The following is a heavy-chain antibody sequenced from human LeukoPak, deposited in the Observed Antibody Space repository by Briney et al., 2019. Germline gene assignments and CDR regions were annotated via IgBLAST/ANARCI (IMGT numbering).Heavy chain of an antibody. V-gene: IGHV3-53*01. CDR1: GFIFSSYG. Sequence: PGGSLRLSCAASGFIFSSYGMNWVRQAPGKELEWVSVIYTGGGRYYADSVRGRFTISRDTSKNMVFLQMNSLRVEDTAVYYCARGIDYWGWGTLVTVSS. CDR2: IYTGGGR. J-gene: IGHJ4*02. CDR3: ARGIDY.